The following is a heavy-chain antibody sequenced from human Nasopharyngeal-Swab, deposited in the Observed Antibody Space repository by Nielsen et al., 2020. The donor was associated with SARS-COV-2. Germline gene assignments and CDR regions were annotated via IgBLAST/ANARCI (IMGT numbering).Heavy chain of an antibody. CDR2: ISHNSGT. CDR3: AKEGATGWFDP. Sequence: SETLSLTCTVSGVSTTSQYWSWIRQPLWKGLEWIGYISHNSGTSYNPSLKSRVTMFMDTSKNQFSLRLRSVTAADTAVYYCAKEGATGWFDPCGQGTLVTVSS. J-gene: IGHJ5*02. CDR1: GVSTTSQY. V-gene: IGHV4-59*11.